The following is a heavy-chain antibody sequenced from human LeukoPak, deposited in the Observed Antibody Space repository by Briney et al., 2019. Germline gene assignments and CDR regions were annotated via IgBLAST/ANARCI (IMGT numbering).Heavy chain of an antibody. Sequence: GGSLRLSCAASGFAFSSYSMNWVRQAPGKGLEWVSSISRSSSYIYHADSVKGRFTISRDNAKNSLYLQMTSLRAEDTAVYYCARLRTNYDFWSGYLVYWGQGTLVTVSS. CDR1: GFAFSSYS. J-gene: IGHJ4*02. CDR3: ARLRTNYDFWSGYLVY. D-gene: IGHD3-3*01. CDR2: ISRSSSYI. V-gene: IGHV3-21*01.